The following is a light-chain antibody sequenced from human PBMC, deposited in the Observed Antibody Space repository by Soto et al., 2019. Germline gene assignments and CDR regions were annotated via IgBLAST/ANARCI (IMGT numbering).Light chain of an antibody. CDR1: QSVSGW. CDR2: KAS. CDR3: QQYNSYWT. J-gene: IGKJ1*01. Sequence: DIQMTQSPSTLSASVGDRVTITCRASQSVSGWLAWFQQKPGRAPKLLIYKASSLESGVPSRFSGSGFGTELPLTINSLQPDDFATYCCQQYNSYWTFGQGTKVEMK. V-gene: IGKV1-5*03.